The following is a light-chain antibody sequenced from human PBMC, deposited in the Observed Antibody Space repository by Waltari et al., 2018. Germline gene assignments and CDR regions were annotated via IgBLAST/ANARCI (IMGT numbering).Light chain of an antibody. J-gene: IGLJ3*02. CDR2: VNSDGSH. V-gene: IGLV4-69*01. CDR3: QTGGHGTWV. CDR1: RGYSSNV. Sequence: LVLTQSPSASASLGASVKLTRPLSRGYSSNVIAWLQQQPGKGPRYLMKVNSDGSHRKGDDIPDRFSASNSGTEYYLTISSLQSEDEADYYCQTGGHGTWVFGGGTKLTVL.